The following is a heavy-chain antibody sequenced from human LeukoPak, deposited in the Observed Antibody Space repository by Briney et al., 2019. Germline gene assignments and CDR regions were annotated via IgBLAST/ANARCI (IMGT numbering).Heavy chain of an antibody. CDR2: INPNSGGT. CDR1: GYTFTGYY. D-gene: IGHD6-13*01. CDR3: ARVYRRSSSWDPYFDY. V-gene: IGHV1-2*02. J-gene: IGHJ4*02. Sequence: ASVKVSRKASGYTFTGYYMHWVRQAPGQGLEWMGWINPNSGGTNYAQKFQGRVTMTRDTSISTAYMELSRLRSDDTAVYYCARVYRRSSSWDPYFDYWGQGTLVTVSS.